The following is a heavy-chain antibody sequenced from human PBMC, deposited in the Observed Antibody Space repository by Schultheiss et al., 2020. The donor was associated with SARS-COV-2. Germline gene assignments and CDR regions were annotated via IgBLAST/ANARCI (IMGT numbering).Heavy chain of an antibody. CDR1: GFTFSSYG. CDR2: ISYDGSNK. CDR3: AKWGYSSGYYTYYYGLDV. Sequence: GGSLRLSCAASGFTFSSYGMHWVRQAPGKGLEWVAVISYDGSNKYYADSVKGRFIISRDNSQNTLYLQMDSLRADDTAVYFCAKWGYSSGYYTYYYGLDVWGQGTTVTVSS. D-gene: IGHD3-22*01. V-gene: IGHV3-30*18. J-gene: IGHJ6*02.